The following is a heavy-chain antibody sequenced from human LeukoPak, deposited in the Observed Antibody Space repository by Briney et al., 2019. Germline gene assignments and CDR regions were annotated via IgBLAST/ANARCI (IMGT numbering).Heavy chain of an antibody. V-gene: IGHV3-30*18. CDR1: GFTFSSYG. J-gene: IGHJ6*02. CDR3: AKGYYDFWSGYYMPGGMDV. D-gene: IGHD3-3*01. Sequence: GRSLRLSCAASGFTFSSYGMHWVRQAPGKGPEWVALIPYDGSNKYYADSVKGRFTIYSDNSKNTLYLQMNSLRAEDTAVYYCAKGYYDFWSGYYMPGGMDVWGQGTTVTVSS. CDR2: IPYDGSNK.